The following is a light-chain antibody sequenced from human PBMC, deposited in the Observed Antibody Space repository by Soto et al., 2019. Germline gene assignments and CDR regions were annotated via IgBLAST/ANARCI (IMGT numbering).Light chain of an antibody. Sequence: QSALTQPPSASGSPGQSVTISCTGTSSDVGGYNYVSWYQHHPDKAPKLINYEVYKRPSGVPDRFSGSKSGNTASLTVSGLQAEDEAEYYCSSYAASDSFVVFGGGTKLTVL. J-gene: IGLJ2*01. CDR1: SSDVGGYNY. CDR2: EVY. CDR3: SSYAASDSFVV. V-gene: IGLV2-8*01.